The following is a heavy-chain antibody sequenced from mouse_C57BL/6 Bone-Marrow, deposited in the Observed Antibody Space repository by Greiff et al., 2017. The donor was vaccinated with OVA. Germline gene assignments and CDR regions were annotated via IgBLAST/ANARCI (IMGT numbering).Heavy chain of an antibody. V-gene: IGHV1-55*01. J-gene: IGHJ2*01. Sequence: QVQLKESGAELVKPGASVKMSCKASGYTFTSYWITWVKQRPGQGLEWIGDIYPGSGSTNYNEKFKSKATLTVDTSSSTAYMQLSSLTSEDSAVYYCARFPYYGDYWGQGTTLTVSS. D-gene: IGHD1-1*01. CDR3: ARFPYYGDY. CDR2: IYPGSGST. CDR1: GYTFTSYW.